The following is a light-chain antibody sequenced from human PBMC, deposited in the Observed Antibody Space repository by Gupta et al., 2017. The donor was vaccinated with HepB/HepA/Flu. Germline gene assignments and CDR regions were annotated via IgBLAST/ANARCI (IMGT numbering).Light chain of an antibody. V-gene: IGKV3-11*01. Sequence: TQSPATLSLSPGERATLSCRASQSVGSYLAWYQHKPGQVPRLLMYDASLRAIGIPARFSGSGSGTDFTLTISSLEPEDFAVYYCQHRSNWPQTFGQGTKVEFK. CDR2: DAS. CDR1: QSVGSY. J-gene: IGKJ1*01. CDR3: QHRSNWPQT.